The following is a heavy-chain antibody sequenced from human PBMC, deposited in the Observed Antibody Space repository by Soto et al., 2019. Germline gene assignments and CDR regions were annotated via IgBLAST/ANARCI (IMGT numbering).Heavy chain of an antibody. V-gene: IGHV1-69*02. Sequence: QVQLVQSGAEVKKPGSSVKVSCKASGGTFSSYTISWVRQAPGQGLEWMGRIIPNLGIANYAQKFQGRVTITADKSTSTAYMELSSLRSEDTAVYYCARVGDGHFDYWGQGTLVTVSS. CDR1: GGTFSSYT. CDR3: ARVGDGHFDY. CDR2: IIPNLGIA. J-gene: IGHJ4*02. D-gene: IGHD2-21*01.